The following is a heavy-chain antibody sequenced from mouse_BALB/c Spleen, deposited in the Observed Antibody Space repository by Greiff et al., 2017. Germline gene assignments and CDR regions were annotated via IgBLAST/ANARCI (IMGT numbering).Heavy chain of an antibody. CDR2: IWAGGST. CDR3: ARGELTRGYFDY. V-gene: IGHV2-9*02. Sequence: QVQLKESGPGLVAPSQSLSITCTVSGFSLTSYGVPWVRQPPGKGLAWLGVIWAGGSTHYNSALMSRLSISIDNSKSQVCLKMNSLQTDDTAMYYCARGELTRGYFDYWGQGTTLTVSS. D-gene: IGHD1-3*01. CDR1: GFSLTSYG. J-gene: IGHJ2*01.